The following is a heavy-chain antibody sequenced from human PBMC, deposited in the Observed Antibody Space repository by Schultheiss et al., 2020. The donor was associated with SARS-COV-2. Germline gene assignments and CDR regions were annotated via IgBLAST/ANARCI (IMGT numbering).Heavy chain of an antibody. CDR3: ARRITMIVDAFDI. CDR2: IGTAGDP. J-gene: IGHJ3*02. D-gene: IGHD3-22*01. V-gene: IGHV3-13*05. CDR1: GFTFSSYD. Sequence: GGSLRLSCAASGFTFSSYDMHWVRQATGKGLEWVSAIGTAGDPYYPGSVKGRFTISRDNAKNTLYLQMNSLRAEDTAVYYCARRITMIVDAFDIWGQGTMVTVSS.